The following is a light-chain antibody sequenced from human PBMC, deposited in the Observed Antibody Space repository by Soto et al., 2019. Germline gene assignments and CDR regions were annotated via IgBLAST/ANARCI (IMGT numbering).Light chain of an antibody. CDR1: SSDVGGYNY. CDR3: KSYTGINNGV. CDR2: EVN. J-gene: IGLJ3*02. Sequence: QSALTQPPSASGSPGQSVTISCTGTSSDVGGYNYVSWYQQHPGKAPKVMIYEVNKRPSGVPDRFSGYKSGNTASLTVSGLQAEDEADYYCKSYTGINNGVFGGGTKLTVL. V-gene: IGLV2-8*01.